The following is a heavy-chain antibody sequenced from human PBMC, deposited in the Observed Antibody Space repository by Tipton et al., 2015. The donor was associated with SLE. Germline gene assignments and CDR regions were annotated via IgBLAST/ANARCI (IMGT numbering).Heavy chain of an antibody. D-gene: IGHD2-8*02. CDR1: GFTFSSYD. J-gene: IGHJ6*02. CDR2: IRTNGGST. V-gene: IGHV3-64*04. Sequence: SLRLSCLASGFTFSSYDMHWVRQAPGKGLKHVSAIRTNGGSTYYADSVKGRFTISRDNAKNMLFLQMDSLRVEDTAVYYCGTTSTDYGMDVWGQGTTVTVSS. CDR3: GTTSTDYGMDV.